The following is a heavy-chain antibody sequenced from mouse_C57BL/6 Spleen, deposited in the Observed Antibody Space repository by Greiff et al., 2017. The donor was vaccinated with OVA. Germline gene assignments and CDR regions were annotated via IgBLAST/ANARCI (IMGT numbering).Heavy chain of an antibody. CDR3: ARVNGYYSGGFDV. D-gene: IGHD2-3*01. CDR2: INYDGSST. V-gene: IGHV5-16*01. CDR1: GFTFSDYY. J-gene: IGHJ1*03. Sequence: DVMLVESEGGLVQPGSSMKLSCTASGFTFSDYYMAWVRQVPEKGLEWVANINYDGSSTYYLDSLKSRFIISRDNAKNILYLQMSSLKSEDTATYYCARVNGYYSGGFDVWGTGTTVTVSS.